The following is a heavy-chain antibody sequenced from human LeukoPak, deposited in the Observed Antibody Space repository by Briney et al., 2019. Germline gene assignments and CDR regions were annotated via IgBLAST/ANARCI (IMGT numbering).Heavy chain of an antibody. V-gene: IGHV3-23*01. Sequence: PGGSLRLSCAASGFTFSSYAMTWVRQAPGKGLQWVSTITSGGNTYYADSVKGRFTISRDNSKNTLYLQMNSLRAEDTAVYYCAKYCSGGNCYSGLYWGQGTLVTVSS. CDR1: GFTFSSYA. D-gene: IGHD2-15*01. CDR3: AKYCSGGNCYSGLY. CDR2: ITSGGNT. J-gene: IGHJ4*02.